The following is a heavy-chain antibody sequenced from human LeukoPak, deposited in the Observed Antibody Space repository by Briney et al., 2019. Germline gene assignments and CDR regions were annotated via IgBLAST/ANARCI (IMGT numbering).Heavy chain of an antibody. CDR1: GYTFTGYY. CDR3: ARGQLEWLLSKNWFDP. CDR2: INPNSGGT. J-gene: IGHJ5*02. Sequence: ASVKVSCKASGYTFTGYYMHWVRQAPGQGLEWMGWINPNSGGTNYAQKFQGRVTMTRDTSISTAYMELSRLRSDDTAVYYCARGQLEWLLSKNWFDPWGQGTLVTVSS. D-gene: IGHD3-3*01. V-gene: IGHV1-2*02.